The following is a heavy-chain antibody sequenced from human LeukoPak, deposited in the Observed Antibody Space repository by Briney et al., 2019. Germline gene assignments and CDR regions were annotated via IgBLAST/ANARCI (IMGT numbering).Heavy chain of an antibody. CDR3: ARHRWGYCSGGSCHWFDP. CDR2: IDPSDSYT. CDR1: GYSFTSYW. D-gene: IGHD2-15*01. Sequence: GESLKISCKGSGYSFTSYWISWVRQMPGKGLEWMGRIDPSDSYTNYSPSFQGHVTISADKSISTAYLQWSSLKASDTAMYYCARHRWGYCSGGSCHWFDPWGQGTLVTVSS. V-gene: IGHV5-10-1*01. J-gene: IGHJ5*02.